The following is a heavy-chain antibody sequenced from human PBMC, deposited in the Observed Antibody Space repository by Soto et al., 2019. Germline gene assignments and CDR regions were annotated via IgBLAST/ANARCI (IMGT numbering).Heavy chain of an antibody. J-gene: IGHJ6*02. CDR2: FDPEDGET. V-gene: IGHV1-24*01. Sequence: ASVKVSCKVSGYTLTELSMHWVRQAPGKGLEWMGGFDPEDGETIYAQKFQGRVTMTEDTSTDTAYMELSSLRSEDTAVYYCATARIARYRMDVWGQGTTVTVSS. D-gene: IGHD6-13*01. CDR3: ATARIARYRMDV. CDR1: GYTLTELS.